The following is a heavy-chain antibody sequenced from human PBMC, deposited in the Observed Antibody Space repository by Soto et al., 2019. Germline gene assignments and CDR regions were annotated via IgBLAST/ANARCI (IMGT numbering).Heavy chain of an antibody. J-gene: IGHJ6*02. CDR2: IYQSGSA. V-gene: IGHV4-30-2*06. CDR3: ARAFYGVDL. CDR1: GGSITSGGYS. Sequence: TLSLTCTVSGGSITSGGYSWSWIRQSPGQGLEWIGYIYQSGSAFYSPSLKTRATILVDRSKNQFSLNLTSVTAADAAVYYCARAFYGVDLWGQGITVTVSS.